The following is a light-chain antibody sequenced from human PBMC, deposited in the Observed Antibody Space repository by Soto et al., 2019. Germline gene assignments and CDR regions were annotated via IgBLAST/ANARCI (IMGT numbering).Light chain of an antibody. CDR3: QQYDNLPPFT. Sequence: PGERVTLSCRASQSVSSSYLTWYQQKPGQAPRLLIYGASTRATGIPARFSGSGSGTDFTFTISSLQPEDIATYYCQQYDNLPPFTFGPGTKVDIK. CDR1: QSVSSSY. J-gene: IGKJ3*01. V-gene: IGKV3D-7*01. CDR2: GAS.